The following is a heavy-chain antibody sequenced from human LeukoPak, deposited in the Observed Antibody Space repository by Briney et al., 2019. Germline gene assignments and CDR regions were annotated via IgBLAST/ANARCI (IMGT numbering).Heavy chain of an antibody. J-gene: IGHJ5*02. D-gene: IGHD1-26*01. CDR3: AGGGSGGSSNWFDP. V-gene: IGHV4-61*02. CDR2: IYTSGST. Sequence: PSQTLSLTCTVSGGSISSGSYYWSWIRQPAGTGLEWIGRIYTSGSTNYNPSLKSRVTISVDTSKNQFSLKLSSVTAADTAVYYCAGGGSGGSSNWFDPWGQGTLVTVSS. CDR1: GGSISSGSYY.